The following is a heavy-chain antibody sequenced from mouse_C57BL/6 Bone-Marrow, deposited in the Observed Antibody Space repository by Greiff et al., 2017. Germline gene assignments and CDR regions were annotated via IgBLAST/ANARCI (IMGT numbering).Heavy chain of an antibody. J-gene: IGHJ3*01. CDR1: GFSLTSYG. Sequence: VMLVESGPGLVQPSQSLSITCTVSGFSLTSYGVHWVRQSPGKGLEWLGVIWRGGSTDYNAAFMSRLSITKDNSKSQVFFKMNSLQADDTAIYYYAKKGDYYGSSYEGFAYWGQGTLVTVSA. D-gene: IGHD1-1*01. CDR3: AKKGDYYGSSYEGFAY. V-gene: IGHV2-5*01. CDR2: IWRGGST.